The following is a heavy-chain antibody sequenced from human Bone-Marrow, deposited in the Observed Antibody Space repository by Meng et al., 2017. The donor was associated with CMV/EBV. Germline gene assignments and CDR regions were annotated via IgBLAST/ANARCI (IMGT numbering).Heavy chain of an antibody. CDR1: GDSVSSNSAA. V-gene: IGHV6-1*01. CDR3: VRDRRDGSLWAFDI. Sequence: SETLSLTCAISGDSVSSNSAAWNCIRQSPSRGLEWLGRTYYRSKWYNDYAVSVKSRITINPDTSKNQFSLQLNSVTPEDTAVYYCVRDRRDGSLWAFDIWGQGTMVTVSS. J-gene: IGHJ3*02. D-gene: IGHD5-24*01. CDR2: TYYRSKWYN.